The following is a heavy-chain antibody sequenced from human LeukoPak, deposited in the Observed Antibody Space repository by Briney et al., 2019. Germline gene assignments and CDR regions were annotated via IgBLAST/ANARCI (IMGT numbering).Heavy chain of an antibody. Sequence: PGGSLRLSCAASGFTFSGYAMSWVRQAPGKGLEWVSAISGSGGSTYYADSVEGRFTISRGNSKNTLYLQMNSLRAEDTAVYYCAKGVRRSSEYNWFDPWGQGTLVTVSS. CDR3: AKGVRRSSEYNWFDP. V-gene: IGHV3-23*01. CDR2: ISGSGGST. CDR1: GFTFSGYA. J-gene: IGHJ5*02.